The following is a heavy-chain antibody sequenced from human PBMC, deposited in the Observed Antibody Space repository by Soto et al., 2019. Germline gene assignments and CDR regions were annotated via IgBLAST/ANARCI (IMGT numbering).Heavy chain of an antibody. CDR1: GGSFSGYY. CDR2: NNQSGST. J-gene: IGHJ6*02. CDR3: ARQAYSSSSEGFSGMDV. D-gene: IGHD6-6*01. Sequence: QVQLQQWGAGLLKPSETLSLTCAVYGGSFSGYYWSWVRQPPGKGLDWIADNNQSGSTNYNPSLKSRVTISVDTSKNQFSLKLSSVTAADTAVYYCARQAYSSSSEGFSGMDVWGQGTTVTVSS. V-gene: IGHV4-34*01.